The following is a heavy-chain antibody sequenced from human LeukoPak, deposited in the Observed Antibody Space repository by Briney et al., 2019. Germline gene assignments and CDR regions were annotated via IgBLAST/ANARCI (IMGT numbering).Heavy chain of an antibody. Sequence: SVKVSCKASGGTVSSYAISWVRQAPGQGLEWMGGIIPIFGTANYAQKFQGRVTITADESTSTAYMELSSLRSEDTAVYYCATTNGHDSSGYYFNWGQGTLVTVSS. J-gene: IGHJ4*02. CDR2: IIPIFGTA. V-gene: IGHV1-69*13. CDR3: ATTNGHDSSGYYFN. CDR1: GGTVSSYA. D-gene: IGHD3-22*01.